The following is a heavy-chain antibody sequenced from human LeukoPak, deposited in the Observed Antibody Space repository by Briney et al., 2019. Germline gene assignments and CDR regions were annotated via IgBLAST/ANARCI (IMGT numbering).Heavy chain of an antibody. V-gene: IGHV3-7*01. J-gene: IGHJ3*01. CDR1: GFTFSSYW. CDR2: IKHDASEI. Sequence: GGSLRLSCAASGFTFSSYWMNWVRQAPGQGVEWVANIKHDASEIYYVDSVKGRFTISRDNAKNSLYLQMKNLRAEDTAVYYCEGERGDAFDVWGQGTMVTVSS. CDR3: EGERGDAFDV.